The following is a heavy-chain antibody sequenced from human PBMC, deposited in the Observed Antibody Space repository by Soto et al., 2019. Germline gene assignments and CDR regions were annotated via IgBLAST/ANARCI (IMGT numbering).Heavy chain of an antibody. CDR2: IYYGGST. CDR1: GGSISSYY. CDR3: ARQGSNYDGGNGFDP. Sequence: PSETLSLTCTVSGGSISSYYWSWIRQPPGKGLEWIGYIYYGGSTNYNPSLKSRVTISVDTSKDQFSLKLSSVTAADTAVYYCARQGSNYDGGNGFDPWGQVT. J-gene: IGHJ5*02. D-gene: IGHD4-4*01. V-gene: IGHV4-59*08.